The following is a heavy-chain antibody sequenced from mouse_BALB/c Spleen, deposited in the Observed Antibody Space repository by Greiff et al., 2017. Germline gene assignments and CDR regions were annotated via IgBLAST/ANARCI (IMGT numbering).Heavy chain of an antibody. CDR1: GFTFSSFG. V-gene: IGHV5-17*02. D-gene: IGHD4-1*01. CDR2: ISSGSSTI. CDR3: AREANWYYFDY. Sequence: EVKVVESGGGLVQPGGSRKLSCAASGFTFSSFGMHWVRQAPEKGLEWVAYISSGSSTIYYADTVKGRFTISRDNPKNTLFLQMTSLRSEDTAMYYCAREANWYYFDYWGQGTTLTVSS. J-gene: IGHJ2*01.